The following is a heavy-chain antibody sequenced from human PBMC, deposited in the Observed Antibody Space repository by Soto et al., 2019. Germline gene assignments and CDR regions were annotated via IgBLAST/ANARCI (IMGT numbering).Heavy chain of an antibody. CDR3: ARDRNDIVTGSSSNYYYYVMDV. CDR1: GVSISSGLYY. CDR2: IYYSGST. V-gene: IGHV4-31*03. Sequence: TLSLTCTVSGVSISSGLYYWSLIRQHPGKGLEWIGYIYYSGSTYYNPSLKCRVTISVDTSKNQFSLKLSSVTAADTAVYYCARDRNDIVTGSSSNYYYYVMDVWGQGTTVTVSS. D-gene: IGHD3-9*01. J-gene: IGHJ6*02.